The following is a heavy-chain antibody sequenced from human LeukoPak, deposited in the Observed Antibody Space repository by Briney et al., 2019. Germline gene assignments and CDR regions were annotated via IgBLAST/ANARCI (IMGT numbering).Heavy chain of an antibody. CDR3: ARVLAGQYYFDY. CDR1: GGSISSGVHF. J-gene: IGHJ4*02. V-gene: IGHV4-31*03. D-gene: IGHD5-24*01. CDR2: IYYSGST. Sequence: SETLSLTCNVSGGSISSGVHFWSWIRQHPGKGLEWVGYIYYSGSTSYNPSLKSRLIISIDTSKNQFSLKLSSVTAADTAVYYCARVLAGQYYFDYWGQGTLVTVSS.